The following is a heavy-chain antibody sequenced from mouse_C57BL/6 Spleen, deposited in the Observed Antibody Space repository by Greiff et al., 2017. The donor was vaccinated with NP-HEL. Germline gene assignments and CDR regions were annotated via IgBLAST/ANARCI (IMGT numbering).Heavy chain of an antibody. CDR2: IYPGSGNT. J-gene: IGHJ4*01. CDR1: GYTFTDYY. CDR3: ARCWDGYYYAMDY. D-gene: IGHD4-1*01. V-gene: IGHV1-76*01. Sequence: VQLQQSGAELVRPGASVKLSCKASGYTFTDYYINWVKQRPGQGLEWIARIYPGSGNTYYNEKFKGKATLTAEKSSSTAYMQLSSLTSEDSAVYFCARCWDGYYYAMDYWGQGTSVTVSS.